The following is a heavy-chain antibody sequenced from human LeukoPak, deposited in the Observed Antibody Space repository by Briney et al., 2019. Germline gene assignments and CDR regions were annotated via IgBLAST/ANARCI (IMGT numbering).Heavy chain of an antibody. V-gene: IGHV4-59*01. CDR2: IYYSGST. D-gene: IGHD3-10*01. Sequence: SETLSLTCTVSGGSISSYYWSWIRQPPGKGLEWIGYIYYSGSTNYNPSLKSRVTISVDTSKNQFSLKLSSVTAEDTAVYYCARGHYYGSGSYDYWGQGTLVTVSS. CDR1: GGSISSYY. CDR3: ARGHYYGSGSYDY. J-gene: IGHJ4*02.